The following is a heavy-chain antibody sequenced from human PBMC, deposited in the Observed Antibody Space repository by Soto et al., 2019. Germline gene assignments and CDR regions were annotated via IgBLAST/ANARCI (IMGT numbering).Heavy chain of an antibody. Sequence: GGSLRLCCAASGFPFSSDAMTGVRQTPGQGLQWVSSSSGSGGRTYYADSVKGRFTISRDTSKNTPFLQMNSLSADDTTLYYSSKVYLFRFLETSTPFAHWGQGTLVTVSS. CDR1: GFPFSSDA. V-gene: IGHV3-23*01. D-gene: IGHD3-3*01. J-gene: IGHJ5*02. CDR3: SKVYLFRFLETSTPFAH. CDR2: SSGSGGRT.